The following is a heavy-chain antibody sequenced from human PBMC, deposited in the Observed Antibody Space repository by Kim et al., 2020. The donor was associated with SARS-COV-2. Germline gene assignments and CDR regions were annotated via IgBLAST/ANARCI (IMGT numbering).Heavy chain of an antibody. CDR3: ARGRGHCQF. CDR1: GGSISSAF. D-gene: IGHD3-16*01. V-gene: IGHV4-59*12. Sequence: SETLSLTCTVSGGSISSAFWSWIRQPPGKGLEWIGYIYHDGSTNYNPSLQSRVTVSVDTSKNQFSLNLSSVTAADTAVYYCARGRGHCQFWGPGT. J-gene: IGHJ1*01. CDR2: IYHDGST.